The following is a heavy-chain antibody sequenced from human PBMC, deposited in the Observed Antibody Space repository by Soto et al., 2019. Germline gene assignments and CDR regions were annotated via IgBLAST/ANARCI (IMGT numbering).Heavy chain of an antibody. V-gene: IGHV3-74*03. CDR2: INRDGSTT. CDR1: GFTFSRNW. Sequence: SLRLSCAASGFTFSRNWMNWVRQAPGEGLVWVARINRDGSTTTYADSVKGRFTISRDNAKNTLYLQMNSLRAEDTAVYYCARDPDYIWGSYRDRGRIDYWGKGTLVTVSS. J-gene: IGHJ4*02. CDR3: ARDPDYIWGSYRDRGRIDY. D-gene: IGHD3-16*02.